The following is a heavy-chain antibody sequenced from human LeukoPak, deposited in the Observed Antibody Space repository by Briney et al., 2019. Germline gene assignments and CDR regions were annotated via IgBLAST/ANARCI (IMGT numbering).Heavy chain of an antibody. CDR3: AKGPLRGTAAAIDY. CDR1: GFTFNNYG. CDR2: ISYDGRNI. Sequence: EGSLRLSCAASGFTFNNYGMHWVRQAPGKGLEWVAVISYDGRNIHYPDSVKGRCTISRDISTDTLWLQMDSLRTEDTAVYYCAKGPLRGTAAAIDYWGQGTLVTVSS. V-gene: IGHV3-30*18. J-gene: IGHJ4*02. D-gene: IGHD2-2*01.